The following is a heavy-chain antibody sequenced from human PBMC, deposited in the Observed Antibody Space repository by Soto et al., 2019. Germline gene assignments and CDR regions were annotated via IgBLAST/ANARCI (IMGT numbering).Heavy chain of an antibody. CDR3: ARASLVPAAIEDY. D-gene: IGHD2-2*02. V-gene: IGHV1-69*02. Sequence: GASVKVSCKASGGTFSSYTISWVRQAPGQGLEWMGRVIPILGIANYAQKLQGRVTVTTDTSTSTAYLELRSLRSDDTAVYYCARASLVPAAIEDYWGPGTLVTVSS. CDR2: VIPILGIA. J-gene: IGHJ4*02. CDR1: GGTFSSYT.